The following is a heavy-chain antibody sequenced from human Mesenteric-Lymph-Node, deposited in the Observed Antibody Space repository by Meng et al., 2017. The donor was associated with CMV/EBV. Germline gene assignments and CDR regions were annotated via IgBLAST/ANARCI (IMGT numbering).Heavy chain of an antibody. Sequence: SETLSLTCAVYGGSFSGYYWGWIRQPPGKGLEWIGEINHSGSTNYNPSLKSRVTISVDTSKNQFSLTLSSVTAADTAVYYCARVTIFGVVISDYWGQGTLVTVSS. D-gene: IGHD3-3*01. CDR3: ARVTIFGVVISDY. V-gene: IGHV4-34*01. CDR2: INHSGST. CDR1: GGSFSGYY. J-gene: IGHJ4*02.